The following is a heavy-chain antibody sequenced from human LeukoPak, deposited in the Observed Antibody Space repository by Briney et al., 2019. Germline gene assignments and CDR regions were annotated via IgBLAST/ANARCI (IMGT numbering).Heavy chain of an antibody. CDR3: ARGVTSSGWFGGAFDM. D-gene: IGHD6-19*01. CDR1: GGSISSYY. Sequence: KPSETLSLTCTVSGGSISSYYLSWIRQPPGKGLEWLGYIYYSGSTNYNPSLKSRVTISVDRSKNQFSLKLSSVTAADTVVYYCARGVTSSGWFGGAFDMWGQGTMVTVSS. CDR2: IYYSGST. V-gene: IGHV4-59*01. J-gene: IGHJ3*02.